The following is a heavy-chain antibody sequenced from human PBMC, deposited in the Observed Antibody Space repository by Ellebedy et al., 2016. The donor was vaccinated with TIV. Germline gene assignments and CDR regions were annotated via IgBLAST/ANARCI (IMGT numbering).Heavy chain of an antibody. CDR2: ISHDGSNK. D-gene: IGHD6-13*01. Sequence: GGSLRLXXAASGFTFSYYSMHWVRRAPGKGLEWVAVISHDGSNKYHAESVKGRFTISRDDSKNTLYLQMNTLRTEDTTLYFCARGSSSRGYFDSWGQGTLVTVSS. J-gene: IGHJ4*02. CDR1: GFTFSYYS. V-gene: IGHV3-30-3*01. CDR3: ARGSSSRGYFDS.